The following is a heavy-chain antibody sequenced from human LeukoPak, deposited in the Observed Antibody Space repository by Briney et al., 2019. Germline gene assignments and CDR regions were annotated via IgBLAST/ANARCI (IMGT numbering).Heavy chain of an antibody. CDR1: GGSISSGSYY. CDR3: ARGGGYCSGGSCYSSFDY. V-gene: IGHV4-61*02. J-gene: IGHJ4*02. CDR2: MYTSGST. Sequence: PSETLSLTCTVSGGSISSGSYYWSWIRQPAGKGLEWIVRMYTSGSTNYNPSLKSRVTISVDTSKNQFSLKLSSVTAADTAVYYCARGGGYCSGGSCYSSFDYWGQGTLVTVSS. D-gene: IGHD2-15*01.